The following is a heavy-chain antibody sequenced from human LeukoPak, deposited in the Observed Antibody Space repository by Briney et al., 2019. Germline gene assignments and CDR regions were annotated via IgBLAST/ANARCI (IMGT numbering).Heavy chain of an antibody. CDR3: ARGPYNSPSHLSFYYYKGLDV. V-gene: IGHV1-69*13. CDR2: IIPIFGTA. D-gene: IGHD1-20*01. J-gene: IGHJ6*02. Sequence: SVKVSCKASGGTFSSYAISWVRQAPGQGLEWMGGIIPIFGTANYAQKFQGRVTITADESTSTAYMELSSLRSEDTAVYYCARGPYNSPSHLSFYYYKGLDVWGQGTKVTVS. CDR1: GGTFSSYA.